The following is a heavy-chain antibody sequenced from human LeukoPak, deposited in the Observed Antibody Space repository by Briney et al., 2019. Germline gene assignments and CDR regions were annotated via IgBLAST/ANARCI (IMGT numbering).Heavy chain of an antibody. CDR1: GDSISSSY. CDR3: SRGRAASFDM. J-gene: IGHJ3*02. V-gene: IGHV4-59*01. D-gene: IGHD5-12*01. CDR2: IYYTGST. Sequence: TSETLSLTCTVFGDSISSSYWNWIRQPPGKGLEWIGDIYYTGSTTYNPSLKSRVTISVDTSKNQFSLKLNSVTAADTAVYYCSRGRAASFDMWGQGTVVTVSS.